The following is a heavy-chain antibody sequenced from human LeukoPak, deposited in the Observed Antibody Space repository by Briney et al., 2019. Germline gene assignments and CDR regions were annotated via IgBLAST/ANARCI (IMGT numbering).Heavy chain of an antibody. D-gene: IGHD6-6*01. V-gene: IGHV3-23*01. J-gene: IGHJ4*02. CDR1: GFTFSSYA. Sequence: GGSLRLSCAASGFTFSSYAMSWVRQVPGKGLEWVSAISGSGGSTYYADSVKGRFTISRDNSKNTLYLQMNSLRAEDTAVYYCAKAQHGYTNSPFDYWGQGTVVTVSS. CDR2: ISGSGGST. CDR3: AKAQHGYTNSPFDY.